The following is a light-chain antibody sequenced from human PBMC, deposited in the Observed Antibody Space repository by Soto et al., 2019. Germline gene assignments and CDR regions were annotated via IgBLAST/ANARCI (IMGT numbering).Light chain of an antibody. Sequence: VVMTQSPLSLPVTLGEPASVSCRSSQSLVDNDGYSYLSWFQQRPGQSPRRLIYKISNRDSGVPDRFSGSGSDTDFTLKISRVEPEDDAVYYCMQGTHWPYTFGQGTQLEIK. J-gene: IGKJ2*01. CDR3: MQGTHWPYT. CDR2: KIS. CDR1: QSLVDNDGYSY. V-gene: IGKV2-30*01.